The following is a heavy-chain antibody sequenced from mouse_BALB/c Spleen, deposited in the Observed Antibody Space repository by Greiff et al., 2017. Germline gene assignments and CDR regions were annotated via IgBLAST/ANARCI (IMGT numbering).Heavy chain of an antibody. Sequence: VKLQESGPGLVAPSQSLSITCTVSGFSLTGYGVNWVRQPPGKGLEWLGMIWGDGSTDYNSALKSRLSISKDNSKSQVFLKMNSLQTDDTARYYCARDRATVYYAMDYWGQGTSVTVSS. CDR2: IWGDGST. D-gene: IGHD1-1*01. CDR3: ARDRATVYYAMDY. J-gene: IGHJ4*01. CDR1: GFSLTGYG. V-gene: IGHV2-6-7*02.